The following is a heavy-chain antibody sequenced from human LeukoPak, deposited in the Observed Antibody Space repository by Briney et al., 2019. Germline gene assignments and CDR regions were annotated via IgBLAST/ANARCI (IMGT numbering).Heavy chain of an antibody. V-gene: IGHV3-15*01. J-gene: IGHJ6*03. CDR1: GFTFSNAW. CDR3: TTFFVYDFWSGGGFPPYYMDV. D-gene: IGHD3-3*01. CDR2: INSKTDGGTT. Sequence: GGSLRLSCAASGFTFSNAWMSWVRQAPGKGLEWVGRINSKTDGGTTDYAAPVKGRFTISRDDSKNTLYLQMNSLKTEDTAVYYCTTFFVYDFWSGGGFPPYYMDVWGKGNTVTVSS.